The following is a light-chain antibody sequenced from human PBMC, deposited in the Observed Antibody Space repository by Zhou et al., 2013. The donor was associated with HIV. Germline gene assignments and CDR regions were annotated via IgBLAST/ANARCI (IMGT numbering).Light chain of an antibody. J-gene: IGKJ1*01. V-gene: IGKV1-13*02. Sequence: IQMTQSPSSLSASVGDRVTITCRASQGVSSALAWYQQKPGKPPKLLIYDASTLESGVPSRFSGSGSGTEFTLTISSLQPDDFATYFCQQYDTYVWTFGQGTKVEFK. CDR3: QQYDTYVWT. CDR1: QGVSSA. CDR2: DAS.